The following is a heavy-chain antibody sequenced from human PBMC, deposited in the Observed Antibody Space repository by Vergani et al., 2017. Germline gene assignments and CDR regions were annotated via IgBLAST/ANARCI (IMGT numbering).Heavy chain of an antibody. CDR3: ARGVDCSGGSCHFDY. D-gene: IGHD2-15*01. CDR1: GYSISSGYY. Sequence: QVQLQESGPGLVKPSETLSLTCAVSGYSISSGYYWGWIRQPPGKGLEWIGSIYTSGSTNYNPSLKSRVTISVDTSKNQFSLKLSSVTAADTAVYYCARGVDCSGGSCHFDYWGQGTLVTVSS. CDR2: IYTSGST. J-gene: IGHJ4*02. V-gene: IGHV4-38-2*01.